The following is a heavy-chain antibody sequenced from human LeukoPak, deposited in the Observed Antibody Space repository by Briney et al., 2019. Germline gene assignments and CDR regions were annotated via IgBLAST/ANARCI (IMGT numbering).Heavy chain of an antibody. V-gene: IGHV3-21*01. CDR3: ARDNVGATGCFDY. J-gene: IGHJ4*02. Sequence: GGSLRLSCAASGFTFSSYSMNWVRQAPGKGLEWVSSISGSSSYIYYADSVKGRFTISRDNAKNSLYLQMNSLRAEDTAVYYCARDNVGATGCFDYWGQGTLVTVSS. CDR1: GFTFSSYS. D-gene: IGHD1-26*01. CDR2: ISGSSSYI.